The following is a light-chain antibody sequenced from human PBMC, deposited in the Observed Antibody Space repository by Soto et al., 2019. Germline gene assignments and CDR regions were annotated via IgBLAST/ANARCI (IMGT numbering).Light chain of an antibody. Sequence: QSALTQPPSASGSPGQSVTISCTGTSSDVGAHNFVSWYQHHPGKAPKLMIYEVNRRPSGVPDRFSGSKSGSTASLTVSGLQPEDEADYYCNSYRGNYNWVFGGGTKLTVL. J-gene: IGLJ3*02. CDR1: SSDVGAHNF. CDR3: NSYRGNYNWV. CDR2: EVN. V-gene: IGLV2-8*01.